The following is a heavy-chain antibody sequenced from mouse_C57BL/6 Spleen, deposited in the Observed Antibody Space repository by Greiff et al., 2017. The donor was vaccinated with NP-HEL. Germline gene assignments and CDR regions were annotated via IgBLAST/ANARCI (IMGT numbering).Heavy chain of an antibody. J-gene: IGHJ3*01. CDR2: INPNNGGT. CDR3: ARYGMITTDEACFAY. CDR1: GYTFTDYN. Sequence: EVQLQQSGPELVKPGASVKIPCKASGYTFTDYNMDWVKQSHGKSLEWIGDINPNNGGTIYNQKFKGKATFTVDKSSSKADMELRSLKSVDTAVYDGARYGMITTDEACFAYWGQGTLVTVAA. D-gene: IGHD2-4*01. V-gene: IGHV1-18*01.